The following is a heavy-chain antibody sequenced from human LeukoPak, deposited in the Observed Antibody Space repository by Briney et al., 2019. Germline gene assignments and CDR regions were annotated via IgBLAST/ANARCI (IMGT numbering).Heavy chain of an antibody. CDR3: ANGDGFDY. Sequence: GGSLRLSCTASGFTFSTYWMSWVRQAPGKGLEWVGYIKQDGSKKYYAHSVKGRFTISRDTSKNSLYFQTNSLRAEDTAVYYCANGDGFDYWGQGTLVTVSS. V-gene: IGHV3-7*01. CDR2: IKQDGSKK. J-gene: IGHJ4*02. D-gene: IGHD5-24*01. CDR1: GFTFSTYW.